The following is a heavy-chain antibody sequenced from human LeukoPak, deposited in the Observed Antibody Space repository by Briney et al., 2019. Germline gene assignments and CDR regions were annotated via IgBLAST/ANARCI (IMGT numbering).Heavy chain of an antibody. CDR1: GFTFSNYA. CDR3: ARGLWSGTY. CDR2: ISDSGGST. V-gene: IGHV3-23*01. J-gene: IGHJ4*02. D-gene: IGHD3-10*01. Sequence: GGSLRLSCAASGFTFSNYAMSWVRQAPGKGLEWVSAISDSGGSTYYADSVEGRFTISRDNSKNTLYLQMNSLRAEDTAVYYCARGLWSGTYWGQGSLVTVSS.